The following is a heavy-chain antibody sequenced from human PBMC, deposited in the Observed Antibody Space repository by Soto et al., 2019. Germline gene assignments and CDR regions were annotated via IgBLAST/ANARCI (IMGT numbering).Heavy chain of an antibody. CDR3: AGLYPYGSSSYHLNY. CDR1: GGSISSSSSC. Sequence: SETLSLTCTFSGGSISSSSSCSGWIRQPPGKGLEWVGSIYYLGNTYYNPSLGSRVTISVDTSKNQFSLKPRSVTAADTAVFYSAGLYPYGSSSYHLNYWGQGALVTVS. J-gene: IGHJ4*02. CDR2: IYYLGNT. V-gene: IGHV4-39*01. D-gene: IGHD3-22*01.